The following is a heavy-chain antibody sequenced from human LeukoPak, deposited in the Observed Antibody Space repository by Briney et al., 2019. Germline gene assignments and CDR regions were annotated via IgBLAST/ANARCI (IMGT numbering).Heavy chain of an antibody. D-gene: IGHD4/OR15-4a*01. Sequence: AASVKVSCKASGYTFTGYYMHWVRQAPGQGLEWMGWINPNSGGTNYAQKFQGRVTMTRDTSISTAYMELSRLRSDDTAVYYCARDRRLTSTQGSNWFDPWGQGTLVTVSS. CDR2: INPNSGGT. CDR1: GYTFTGYY. V-gene: IGHV1-2*02. CDR3: ARDRRLTSTQGSNWFDP. J-gene: IGHJ5*02.